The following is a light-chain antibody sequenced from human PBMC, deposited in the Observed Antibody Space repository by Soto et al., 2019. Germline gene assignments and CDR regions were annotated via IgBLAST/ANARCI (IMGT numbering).Light chain of an antibody. J-gene: IGLJ1*01. CDR2: DVS. V-gene: IGLV2-8*01. Sequence: QSALTQPPSASGSPGQSVTIACTGTSNDVGYYNYVSWYQQPPGKAPKLLIYDVSKRPSGVPDRFSGSKSGSTASLTVSGLQAEDEGDYYCSSYAGSNYPYVFGTGTKVTVL. CDR3: SSYAGSNYPYV. CDR1: SNDVGYYNY.